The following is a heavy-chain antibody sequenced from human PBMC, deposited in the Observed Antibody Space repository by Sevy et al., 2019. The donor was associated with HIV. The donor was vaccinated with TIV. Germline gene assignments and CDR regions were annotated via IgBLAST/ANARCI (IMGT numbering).Heavy chain of an antibody. D-gene: IGHD4-17*01. CDR1: EFSFSSYE. J-gene: IGHJ4*02. CDR3: ARDLPPSATTVAHFDC. V-gene: IGHV3-48*03. CDR2: ISNSGSSV. Sequence: GGSLRLSCAASEFSFSSYEMNWVRQAPGKGLEWLSYISNSGSSVYYSDSVRGRFTISRDNARNSLYLQMNSLRAEDTAVYYCARDLPPSATTVAHFDCWGQGTLVTVSS.